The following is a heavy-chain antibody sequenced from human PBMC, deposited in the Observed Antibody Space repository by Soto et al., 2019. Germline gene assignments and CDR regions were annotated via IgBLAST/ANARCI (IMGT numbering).Heavy chain of an antibody. J-gene: IGHJ6*02. CDR2: IIPIFGTA. D-gene: IGHD3-3*01. Sequence: QVQLVQSGAEVKKPGSSVKVSCKASGGTFSSYAISWVRQAPGQGLEWMGGIIPIFGTANYAQKFQGRVTITADESTSTAYMELSSLRSEDTAVYYCASPRGITIFGVVPSMAYGMAVWGQGTTVTVSS. CDR1: GGTFSSYA. V-gene: IGHV1-69*01. CDR3: ASPRGITIFGVVPSMAYGMAV.